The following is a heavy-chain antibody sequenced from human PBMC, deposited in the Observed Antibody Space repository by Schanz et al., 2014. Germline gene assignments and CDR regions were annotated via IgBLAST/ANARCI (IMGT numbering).Heavy chain of an antibody. Sequence: QVQLVESGGGVVQPGRSLRLSCAASGFTFSSYGMHWVRQAPGKGLEWVAVIWYDGSNKYYADSVKGRFTISRDNSKNTLFLQMNSLRAEDTAVYYCARVALPGYSSPRDAFDIWGQGTMVTVSS. CDR3: ARVALPGYSSPRDAFDI. J-gene: IGHJ3*02. V-gene: IGHV3-33*01. CDR2: IWYDGSNK. D-gene: IGHD5-18*01. CDR1: GFTFSSYG.